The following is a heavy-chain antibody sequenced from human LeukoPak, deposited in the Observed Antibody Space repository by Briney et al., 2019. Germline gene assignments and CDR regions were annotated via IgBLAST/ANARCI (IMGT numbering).Heavy chain of an antibody. CDR3: AREGEQQLDRWFDP. V-gene: IGHV1-46*01. Sequence: ASVKVSCKASGYTFTSYYMHWVRQAPGQGLEWMGIINPSGSSTGYAQKFQGRVAMTRDTSTSTVYMELSSLISEDTAVYYCAREGEQQLDRWFDPWGQGTLVTVSS. J-gene: IGHJ5*02. CDR2: INPSGSST. D-gene: IGHD6-13*01. CDR1: GYTFTSYY.